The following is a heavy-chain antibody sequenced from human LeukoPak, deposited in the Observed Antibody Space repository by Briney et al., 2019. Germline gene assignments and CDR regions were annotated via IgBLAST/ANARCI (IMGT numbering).Heavy chain of an antibody. CDR2: IYYSGST. D-gene: IGHD4-17*01. V-gene: IGHV4-59*01. J-gene: IGHJ4*02. Sequence: SETLSLTCTVSGGSISSYYWSWIRQPPGKGLEWIGYIYYSGSTNYNPSLKSRVTISVDTSKNQFSLKLSSVTAADTAVYYCAKRRGDRDFYFDYWGQGTLVTVSS. CDR1: GGSISSYY. CDR3: AKRRGDRDFYFDY.